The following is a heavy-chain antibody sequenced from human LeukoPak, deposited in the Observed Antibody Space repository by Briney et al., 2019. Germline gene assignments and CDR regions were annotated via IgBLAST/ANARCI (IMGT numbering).Heavy chain of an antibody. CDR1: GFTFSDYF. Sequence: GGSLRLSCVASGFTFSDYFMSWIRQAPGKGLEWLSFINSEGNNIYYADSVKGRFTISRDNARNTLYLEMNSLRMEDTAKYYCATPRFFDPGAQGPLAPV. CDR3: ATPRFFDP. CDR2: INSEGNNI. D-gene: IGHD3-16*01. J-gene: IGHJ5*02. V-gene: IGHV3-11*04.